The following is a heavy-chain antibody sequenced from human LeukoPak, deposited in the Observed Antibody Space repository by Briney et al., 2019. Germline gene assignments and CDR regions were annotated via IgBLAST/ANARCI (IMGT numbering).Heavy chain of an antibody. J-gene: IGHJ4*02. CDR3: ATVTNYYDSSGPPDY. Sequence: GGSLRLSCAASGFTFSSYEMSWVRQAPGKGLEWVSYISSSGSTIYYADSVKGRFTISRDNAKNSLYLQMNSLRAEDTAVYYCATVTNYYDSSGPPDYWGQGTLVTVSS. CDR1: GFTFSSYE. CDR2: ISSSGSTI. D-gene: IGHD3-22*01. V-gene: IGHV3-48*03.